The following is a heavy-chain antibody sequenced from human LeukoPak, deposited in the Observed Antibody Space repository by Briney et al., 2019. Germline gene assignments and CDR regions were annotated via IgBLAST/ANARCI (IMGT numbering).Heavy chain of an antibody. CDR3: AKGRTPIAVAGTGAFDI. Sequence: PGGSLRLSCAASGFTFSTYWMHWVRQAPLKGLVWVSRINADGRTTNYADSVKGRFTISRDNTRNTLYLQMNSLRAEDTALYYCAKGRTPIAVAGTGAFDIWGQGTMVTVSS. CDR1: GFTFSTYW. D-gene: IGHD6-19*01. CDR2: INADGRTT. V-gene: IGHV3-74*01. J-gene: IGHJ3*02.